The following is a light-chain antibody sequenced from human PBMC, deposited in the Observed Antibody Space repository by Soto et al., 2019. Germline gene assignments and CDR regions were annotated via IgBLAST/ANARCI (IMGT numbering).Light chain of an antibody. V-gene: IGLV2-8*01. Sequence: QSALTQPRSASGSPGQSVTISCTETSSDVGGYNYVSWYQQHPGKAPKLMIYEVSKRPSGVPDRFSGSKSGNTASLTVSGLQAEDEADYYCSSYAGSNNVVFGRGTKVTVL. CDR1: SSDVGGYNY. J-gene: IGLJ2*01. CDR3: SSYAGSNNVV. CDR2: EVS.